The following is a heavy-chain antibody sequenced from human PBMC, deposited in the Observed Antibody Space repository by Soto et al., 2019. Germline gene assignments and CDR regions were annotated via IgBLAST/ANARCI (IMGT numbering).Heavy chain of an antibody. J-gene: IGHJ4*02. CDR1: GFTFSSYW. Sequence: PGGSLRLSCVVSGFTFSSYWMNWVRQAPGKGLEWVANIKRDGSEKYYVDSAKGRFTISRDNAKNSLYLQMNSLSAEDTAIYYCATSRTFDYWGQGTLVTVSS. V-gene: IGHV3-7*01. CDR3: ATSRTFDY. D-gene: IGHD6-13*01. CDR2: IKRDGSEK.